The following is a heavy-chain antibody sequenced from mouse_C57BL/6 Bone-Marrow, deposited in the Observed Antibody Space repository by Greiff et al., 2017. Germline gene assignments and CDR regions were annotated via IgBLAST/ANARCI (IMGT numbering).Heavy chain of an antibody. Sequence: EVKLVESGGGLVKPGGSLKLSCAASGFTFSDYGMHWVRQAPEKGLEWVAYISSGSSTIYYADTVKGRFTISRDNAKNTLYLQMSSLKSEDTAMYYCASRRDDGYWAPFAYWGQGTLVTVSA. J-gene: IGHJ3*01. CDR2: ISSGSSTI. CDR1: GFTFSDYG. V-gene: IGHV5-17*03. D-gene: IGHD2-3*01. CDR3: ASRRDDGYWAPFAY.